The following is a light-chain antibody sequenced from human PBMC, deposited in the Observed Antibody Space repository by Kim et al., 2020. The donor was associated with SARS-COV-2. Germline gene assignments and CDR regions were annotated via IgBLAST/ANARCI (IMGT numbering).Light chain of an antibody. CDR3: QQRSNWRFT. CDR2: DAS. CDR1: QSVSSY. Sequence: PGERATLSCRASQSVSSYLAWYQQKPGQAPRLLIYDASNRATGIPARFSGSGSGTDFTLTISSLEPEDFAVYYCQQRSNWRFTFGPGTKVDIK. J-gene: IGKJ3*01. V-gene: IGKV3-11*01.